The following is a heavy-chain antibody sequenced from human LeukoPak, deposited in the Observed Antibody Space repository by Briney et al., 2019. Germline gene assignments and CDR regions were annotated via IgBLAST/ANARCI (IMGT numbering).Heavy chain of an antibody. CDR2: INTNTGNP. J-gene: IGHJ4*02. Sequence: GASVKVSCKGSGYTFTNYAMNWVRQAPGQGLEWMGWINTNTGNPTYAQGFTGRFVFSLDTSVSTAYLQISSLKAEDTAVYYCAIILWGYYFDYWGQGTLVTVSS. CDR1: GYTFTNYA. D-gene: IGHD2-21*01. CDR3: AIILWGYYFDY. V-gene: IGHV7-4-1*02.